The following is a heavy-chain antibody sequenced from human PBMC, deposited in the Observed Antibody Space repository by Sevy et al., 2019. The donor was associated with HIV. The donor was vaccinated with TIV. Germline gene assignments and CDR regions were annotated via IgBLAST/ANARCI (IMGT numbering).Heavy chain of an antibody. J-gene: IGHJ5*02. V-gene: IGHV1-2*06. CDR3: ARTVEYSSSSPFDP. CDR2: INPNSGGT. D-gene: IGHD6-6*01. Sequence: ASVKVSCKASGYTFTGYYMHWVRQAPGQGLEWMGRINPNSGGTNYAQKFKGRVTMTRDTSISTAYMELSRLRSDDTAVYYCARTVEYSSSSPFDPWGQGTLVTVSS. CDR1: GYTFTGYY.